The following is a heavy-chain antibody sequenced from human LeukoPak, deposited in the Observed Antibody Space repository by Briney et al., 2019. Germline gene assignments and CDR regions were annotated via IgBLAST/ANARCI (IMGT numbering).Heavy chain of an antibody. Sequence: QPGGSLRLSCAASGFTFSSYAMTWVRQAPGKGLEWVSAISGSGGSTYYADSVKGRFTISRDNSKNTLYPQMNSLSAEDTAVYYCAKGEVYARVGYWGQGTLVTVSS. CDR1: GFTFSSYA. V-gene: IGHV3-23*01. J-gene: IGHJ4*02. D-gene: IGHD2-8*01. CDR3: AKGEVYARVGY. CDR2: ISGSGGST.